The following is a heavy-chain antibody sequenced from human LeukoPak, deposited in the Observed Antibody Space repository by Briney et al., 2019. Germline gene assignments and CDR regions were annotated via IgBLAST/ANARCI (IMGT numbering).Heavy chain of an antibody. J-gene: IGHJ4*02. CDR1: GGSISSSSYY. V-gene: IGHV4-39*02. D-gene: IGHD5-12*01. CDR3: ARDGNGRYDYPFDY. CDR2: IYYSGST. Sequence: SETLSLTCTVSGGSISSSSYYWGWLRQPPGKGLEWIGSIYYSGSTYYNPSLKSRVTISVDTSKNQFSLKLSSVTAADTAVYYCARDGNGRYDYPFDYWGQGTLDTVSS.